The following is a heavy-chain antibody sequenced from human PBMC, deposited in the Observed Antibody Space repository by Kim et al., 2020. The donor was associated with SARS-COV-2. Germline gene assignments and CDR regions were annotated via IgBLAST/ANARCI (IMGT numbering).Heavy chain of an antibody. J-gene: IGHJ4*02. D-gene: IGHD6-13*01. CDR2: ISGSGGST. CDR3: AKDKESSSWSITIFDY. V-gene: IGHV3-23*01. Sequence: GGSLRLSCAASGFTFSSYAMSWVRQAPGKGLEWVSAISGSGGSTYYADSVKGRFTISRDNSKNTLYLQMNSLRAEDTAVYYCAKDKESSSWSITIFDYWGQGTLVTVSS. CDR1: GFTFSSYA.